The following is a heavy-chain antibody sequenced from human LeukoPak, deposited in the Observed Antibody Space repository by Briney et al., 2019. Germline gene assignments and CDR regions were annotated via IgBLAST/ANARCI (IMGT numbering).Heavy chain of an antibody. CDR1: GFSLSTSGVG. D-gene: IGHD3-16*01. J-gene: IGHJ1*01. CDR2: IYGNDVK. V-gene: IGHV2-5*01. CDR3: VHDIPGGEGFQH. Sequence: ESGPTLVNPTQTLTLTCTFSGFSLSTSGVGVAWNRQPPGKALEWLALIYGNDVKRYSPSLKSRLTITKDTSKNQVVLTMTNMDPVDTATYYCVHDIPGGEGFQHWGQGTLVTVSS.